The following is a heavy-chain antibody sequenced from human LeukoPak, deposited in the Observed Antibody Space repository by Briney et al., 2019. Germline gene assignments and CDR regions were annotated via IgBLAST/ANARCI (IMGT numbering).Heavy chain of an antibody. CDR1: GYTFTVYY. CDR2: INPSGGRT. J-gene: IGHJ4*02. Sequence: ASVKVSYTASGYTFTVYYMHWVRLAPGQGPEWMGIINPSGGRTSYAQKFQGRVTMTRDTSTSTVYMELSSLGSEDTAVYYCARDQRYYDSSGHLDYWGQGTLVTVSS. CDR3: ARDQRYYDSSGHLDY. D-gene: IGHD3-22*01. V-gene: IGHV1-46*01.